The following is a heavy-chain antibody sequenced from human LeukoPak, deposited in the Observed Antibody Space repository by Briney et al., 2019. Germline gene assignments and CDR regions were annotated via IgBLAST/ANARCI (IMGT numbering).Heavy chain of an antibody. D-gene: IGHD3-10*01. Sequence: PSETLSLTCTVSGGSVSSGSYYWSWIRQPPGKGLEWIGYIYYSGSTNYNPSLKSRVTISVDTSKNQFSLKLSSVTAADTAVYYCARSGGNWFDPWGQGTLVTVSS. V-gene: IGHV4-61*01. CDR1: GGSVSSGSYY. CDR2: IYYSGST. CDR3: ARSGGNWFDP. J-gene: IGHJ5*02.